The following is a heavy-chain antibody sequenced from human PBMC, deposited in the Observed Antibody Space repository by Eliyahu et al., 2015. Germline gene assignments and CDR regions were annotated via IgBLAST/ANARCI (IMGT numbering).Heavy chain of an antibody. CDR2: LYSGSKT. Sequence: EVQLVESGGGLIQPGGSLXXSXXASXXNVSSNYXSWVRQAPGKGLECVSVLYSGSKTYYADSVKGRFTISRDNSKNTVYLQMKSLRAEDTAMYYCARVGYTSGWYRDWGQGTLVTVSS. CDR1: XXNVSSNY. J-gene: IGHJ4*02. D-gene: IGHD6-19*01. CDR3: ARVGYTSGWYRD. V-gene: IGHV3-53*01.